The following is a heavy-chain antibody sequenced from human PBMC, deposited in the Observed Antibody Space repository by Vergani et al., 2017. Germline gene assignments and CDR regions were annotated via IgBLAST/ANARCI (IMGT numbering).Heavy chain of an antibody. CDR3: AKGGWNYWFDS. D-gene: IGHD1-1*01. V-gene: IGHV3-23*04. CDR2: INTNGDYT. Sequence: VQLVESGGNLVQPGRSLRLSCAAAGFKFSNFGMHWVRQVPGKGLEWVSTINTNGDYTRYGDSVKGRFTISRDNSKSTLYLQMNSLRAEDTAIYYCAKGGWNYWFDSWGQGTLVIVS. J-gene: IGHJ5*01. CDR1: GFKFSNFG.